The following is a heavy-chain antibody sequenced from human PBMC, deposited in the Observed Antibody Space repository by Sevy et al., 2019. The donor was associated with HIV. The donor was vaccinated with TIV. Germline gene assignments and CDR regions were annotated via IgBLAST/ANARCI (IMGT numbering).Heavy chain of an antibody. CDR1: GFTFSSYG. CDR3: ARGLTAYCSSTSCYRAPGMEV. V-gene: IGHV3-33*01. Sequence: GGSLRLSCAASGFTFSSYGMHWVRQAPGKGLEWVAVIWYDGSNKYYADSVKGRFTISRDNSKNTLYLQMNSLGAEDTAVYYCARGLTAYCSSTSCYRAPGMEVWGQGTTVTVSS. D-gene: IGHD2-2*02. J-gene: IGHJ6*02. CDR2: IWYDGSNK.